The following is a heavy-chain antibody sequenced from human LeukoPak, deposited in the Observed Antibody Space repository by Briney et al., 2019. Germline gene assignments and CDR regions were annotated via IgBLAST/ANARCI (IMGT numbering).Heavy chain of an antibody. D-gene: IGHD3-3*01. Sequence: SETLSLTCTVSGGSISSYYWSWIRQPPGKGLEWIGYIYYSGSTNYNPSLKSRVTISVDTSKNQFSLKLSSVTAADTAVYYCASAYDFWTTFDYWGQGTLVTVSS. CDR3: ASAYDFWTTFDY. V-gene: IGHV4-59*01. CDR2: IYYSGST. CDR1: GGSISSYY. J-gene: IGHJ4*02.